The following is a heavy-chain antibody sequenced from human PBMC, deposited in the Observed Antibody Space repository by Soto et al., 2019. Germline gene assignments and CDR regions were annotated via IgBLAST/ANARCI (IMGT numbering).Heavy chain of an antibody. D-gene: IGHD3-22*01. J-gene: IGHJ6*02. CDR1: GYTFSHYG. CDR2: ISAYNGNT. CDR3: AREVDSSGYMDV. V-gene: IGHV1-18*01. Sequence: ASVKVSFKASGYTFSHYGISWVRQAPGQGLEWMGWISAYNGNTNYAQKLQGRVTMTTDTSTSTAYMELRSLRSDDTAVYYCAREVDSSGYMDVWGQGPTVTFSS.